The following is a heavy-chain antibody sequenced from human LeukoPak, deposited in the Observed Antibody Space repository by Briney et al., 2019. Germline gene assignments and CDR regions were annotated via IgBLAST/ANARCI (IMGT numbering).Heavy chain of an antibody. CDR1: GFTFSSNW. Sequence: DPGGPLRLSCAASGFTFSSNWMHWVRQAPGKGLVWVSRINNDGSGAIYADSVKGRFTISRDNAKNSLYLQMNSLRAEDTAVYYCAREIAVAGTEWFDPWGQGTLVTVSS. D-gene: IGHD6-19*01. J-gene: IGHJ5*02. V-gene: IGHV3-74*01. CDR2: INNDGSGA. CDR3: AREIAVAGTEWFDP.